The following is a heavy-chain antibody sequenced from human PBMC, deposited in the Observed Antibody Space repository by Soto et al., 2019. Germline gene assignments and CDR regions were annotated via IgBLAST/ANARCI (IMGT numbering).Heavy chain of an antibody. CDR1: GGTFSSYA. CDR3: ARGGVGDSSSSATPYYYYGMDV. D-gene: IGHD6-6*01. Sequence: SVKVSCKASGGTFSSYAISWVRQAPGQGLEWMGGIIPIFGTANYAQKFQGRVAITADESTSTAYMELSSLRSEDTAVYYCARGGVGDSSSSATPYYYYGMDVWGQGTTVTVSS. CDR2: IIPIFGTA. J-gene: IGHJ6*02. V-gene: IGHV1-69*13.